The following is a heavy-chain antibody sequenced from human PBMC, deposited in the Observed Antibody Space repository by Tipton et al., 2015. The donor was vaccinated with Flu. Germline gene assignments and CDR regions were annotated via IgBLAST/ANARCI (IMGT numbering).Heavy chain of an antibody. V-gene: IGHV3-33*01. D-gene: IGHD1-26*01. J-gene: IGHJ6*02. Sequence: QLVQSGGGVVQPGRSLRLSCAASGFTFSSYGMHWVRQAPGKGLEWMVVIWYDGNNKNYADSVKGRFTVSRDNSKNTLYLQMNSLRAEDTAVYYCARGGYSGKYYGKDVWGQGTTVTVSS. CDR3: ARGGYSGKYYGKDV. CDR1: GFTFSSYG. CDR2: IWYDGNNK.